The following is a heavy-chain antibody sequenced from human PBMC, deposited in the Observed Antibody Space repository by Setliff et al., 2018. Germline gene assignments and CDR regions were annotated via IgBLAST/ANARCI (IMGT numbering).Heavy chain of an antibody. V-gene: IGHV3-74*03. CDR3: ARDLSGRSDY. CDR1: GFTFSSYW. D-gene: IGHD3-3*01. CDR2: LNEDGSTT. Sequence: GGSLRLSCAASGFTFSSYWMHWVRQAPGKGLVWVSRLNEDGSTTTYADSVKGRFTISRDNAKNTLYLQVNSLRAEDTAVYYCARDLSGRSDYWGQGTLVTVSS. J-gene: IGHJ4*02.